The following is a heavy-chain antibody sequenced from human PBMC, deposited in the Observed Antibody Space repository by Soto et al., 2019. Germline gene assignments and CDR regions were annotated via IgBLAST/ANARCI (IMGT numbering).Heavy chain of an antibody. Sequence: PGGSLRLSCAASGFTFSGSAMHWVRQASGKGLEWVGRIRSKANSYATAYAASVKGRFTISRDDSKNTAYLQMNSLKTEDTAVYYCTRGRSPAFGYYYYMDVWGKGTTVTV. CDR1: GFTFSGSA. CDR2: IRSKANSYAT. CDR3: TRGRSPAFGYYYYMDV. D-gene: IGHD3-16*01. J-gene: IGHJ6*03. V-gene: IGHV3-73*01.